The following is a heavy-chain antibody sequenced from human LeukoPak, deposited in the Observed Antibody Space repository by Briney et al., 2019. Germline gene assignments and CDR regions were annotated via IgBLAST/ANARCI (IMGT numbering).Heavy chain of an antibody. CDR3: ARGRGVYDILTGPYYYYGMDV. J-gene: IGHJ6*02. CDR2: ISSSSSYI. Sequence: GGSLRLSCAASGFTFSSYSMNWVRQAPGKGLEWDSSISSSSSYIYYADSVKGRFTISRDNAKNSLYLQMNSLRAEDTAVHYCARGRGVYDILTGPYYYYGMDVWGQGTTVTVSS. V-gene: IGHV3-21*01. D-gene: IGHD3-9*01. CDR1: GFTFSSYS.